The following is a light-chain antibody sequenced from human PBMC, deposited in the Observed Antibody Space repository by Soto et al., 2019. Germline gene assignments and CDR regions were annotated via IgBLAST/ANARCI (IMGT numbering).Light chain of an antibody. V-gene: IGLV2-14*01. CDR3: SSYTGSSTLVV. Sequence: QSALTQPASVSGSPGQSITISCSATSSDVGGYNYVSWYQQHPGKVPKLMIYEVSNRPSGISNRFSGSKSGNTASLTISGLQAEDEADYYCSSYTGSSTLVVFGAGTKLTVL. CDR1: SSDVGGYNY. CDR2: EVS. J-gene: IGLJ2*01.